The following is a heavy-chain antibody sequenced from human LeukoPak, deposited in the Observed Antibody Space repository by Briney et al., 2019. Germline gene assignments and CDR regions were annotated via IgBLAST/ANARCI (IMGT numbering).Heavy chain of an antibody. CDR1: GYTFTGYY. J-gene: IGHJ4*02. V-gene: IGHV1-2*02. CDR3: ARSIAVAGQGFAY. D-gene: IGHD6-19*01. Sequence: ASVKVSCKASGYTFTGYYMHWVRQAPGQGLEWMGWINPNSGGTNYAQKFQGRVTMTRDTSISTACMELSRLRSDDTAVYYCARSIAVAGQGFAYWGQGTLVTVSS. CDR2: INPNSGGT.